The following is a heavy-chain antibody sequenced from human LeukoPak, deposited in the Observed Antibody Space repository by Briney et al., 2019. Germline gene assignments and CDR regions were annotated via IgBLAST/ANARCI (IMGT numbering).Heavy chain of an antibody. Sequence: HPGGSLTLSCAASGFFFSNYGMHWVRQAPGKGLVWVSRVNSDGRFTKYADSVKGRFTISRDNAKSTLYLQMNSLRAEDTAMYYCVRSDRFDNWGQGTLVTVSS. V-gene: IGHV3-74*03. D-gene: IGHD2-21*02. CDR1: GFFFSNYG. CDR3: VRSDRFDN. CDR2: VNSDGRFT. J-gene: IGHJ5*02.